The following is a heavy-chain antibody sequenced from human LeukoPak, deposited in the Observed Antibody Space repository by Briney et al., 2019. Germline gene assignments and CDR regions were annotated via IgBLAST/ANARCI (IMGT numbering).Heavy chain of an antibody. J-gene: IGHJ4*02. CDR3: ARDRYDHSTGNVYYFDY. V-gene: IGHV1-46*01. Sequence: ASVKVSCKASGYTFTSLYMHWVRQAPGPGLEWMGIINPSRGRTNHAQKFQGRVTMTRDMSTSTVYMELSSLRSEDTAVYYCARDRYDHSTGNVYYFDYWGQGTLVTVSS. CDR1: GYTFTSLY. D-gene: IGHD3-22*01. CDR2: INPSRGRT.